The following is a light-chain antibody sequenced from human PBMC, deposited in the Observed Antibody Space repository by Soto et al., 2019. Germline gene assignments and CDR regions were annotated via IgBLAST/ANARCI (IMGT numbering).Light chain of an antibody. CDR3: QQSYSTPRT. CDR1: QSISTW. CDR2: AAS. J-gene: IGKJ1*01. Sequence: IQMTHSPSTLSASVLYRVSITFLASQSISTWLAWYQQKPGKAPKVLIYAASSLQSGVPSRFSGSGSGTDFTLTISSLQPEDFATYYCQQSYSTPRTFGQGTKVDI. V-gene: IGKV1-39*01.